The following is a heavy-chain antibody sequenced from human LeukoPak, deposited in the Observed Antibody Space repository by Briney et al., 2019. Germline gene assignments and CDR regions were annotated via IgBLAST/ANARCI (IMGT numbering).Heavy chain of an antibody. V-gene: IGHV3-21*06. CDR3: ARDFFHSSESRPFDY. Sequence: GGSLRLSCAASGFTFSSYSMNWVRQAPGKGLEWVSCIFSRSESILYADSVKGRFTISRDNAKNLLYLQMDSLRVEDTAVYYCARDFFHSSESRPFDYWGQGTLVTVSS. CDR2: IFSRSESI. J-gene: IGHJ4*02. D-gene: IGHD3-22*01. CDR1: GFTFSSYS.